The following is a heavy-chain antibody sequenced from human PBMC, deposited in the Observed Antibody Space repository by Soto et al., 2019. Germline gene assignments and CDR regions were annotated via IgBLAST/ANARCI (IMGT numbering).Heavy chain of an antibody. CDR2: IIPIFGTA. D-gene: IGHD5-12*01. J-gene: IGHJ3*02. Sequence: SVKVSCKASGGTFSSYAISWVRQAPGQGLEWMGGIIPIFGTANYAQKFQGRVTITADESTSTAYMELSSLRSEDTAVYYCASAWTDSGAFDIWGQGTMVTVSS. CDR1: GGTFSSYA. CDR3: ASAWTDSGAFDI. V-gene: IGHV1-69*13.